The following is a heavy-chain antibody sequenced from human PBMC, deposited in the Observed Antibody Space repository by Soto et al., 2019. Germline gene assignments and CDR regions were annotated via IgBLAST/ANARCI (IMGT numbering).Heavy chain of an antibody. D-gene: IGHD1-26*01. Sequence: QVQLVQSGAEVKKPGASVKVSCKASGYTFSDYYMCWVRQAPGQGLEWMGWINPNSGVTNYAQKFQGGVTLTMDTSISTGYMELTRLRSDDTAVYYCARGREIYIMDVWGAGTTVTVSS. CDR1: GYTFSDYY. J-gene: IGHJ6*04. V-gene: IGHV1-2*02. CDR2: INPNSGVT. CDR3: ARGREIYIMDV.